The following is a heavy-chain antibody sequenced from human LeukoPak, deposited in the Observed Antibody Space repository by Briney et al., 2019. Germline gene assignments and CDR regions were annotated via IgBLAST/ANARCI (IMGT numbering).Heavy chain of an antibody. CDR3: ARGSAITIFGVVTRDAFDI. CDR2: ISSSGSTI. Sequence: GGSLRLSCAASGFTFSSYEMNWVRQAPGKGLEWVSYISSSGSTIYYADSVKGRFTISRDNAKNSLYLQMNSLRAEDTAVYYCARGSAITIFGVVTRDAFDIWGQGTMVTVSS. CDR1: GFTFSSYE. J-gene: IGHJ3*02. D-gene: IGHD3-3*01. V-gene: IGHV3-48*03.